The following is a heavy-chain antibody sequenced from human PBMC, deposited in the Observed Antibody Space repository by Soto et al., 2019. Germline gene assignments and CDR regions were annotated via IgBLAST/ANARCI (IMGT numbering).Heavy chain of an antibody. CDR2: IIPILGIA. V-gene: IGHV1-69*02. CDR3: ARAGHYDILTDYYLTKYFDY. Sequence: QVQLVQSGAEVKKPGSSVKVSCKASGGTFSSYTISWVRQAPGQGLEWMGRIIPILGIANYAQKFQGRVTITANKSTSTAYMELSSLRSEDTAVYYCARAGHYDILTDYYLTKYFDYWGHGTLVTVSS. D-gene: IGHD3-9*01. J-gene: IGHJ4*01. CDR1: GGTFSSYT.